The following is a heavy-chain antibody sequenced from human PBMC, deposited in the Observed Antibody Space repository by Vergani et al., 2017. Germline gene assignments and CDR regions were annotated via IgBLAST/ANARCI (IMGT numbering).Heavy chain of an antibody. J-gene: IGHJ6*02. V-gene: IGHV4-34*01. CDR2: INHSGST. CDR3: ARVGLDGSGRYSMDV. Sequence: QVQLQQWGAGLLKPSETLSLTCAVYGGSFSGYYWSWIRQPPGKGLEWIGEINHSGSTNYNPSLKSRVTISVDTSKNQFSLKLSSVTAADTAVYYCARVGLDGSGRYSMDVWGQGTTVTVSS. D-gene: IGHD3-10*01. CDR1: GGSFSGYY.